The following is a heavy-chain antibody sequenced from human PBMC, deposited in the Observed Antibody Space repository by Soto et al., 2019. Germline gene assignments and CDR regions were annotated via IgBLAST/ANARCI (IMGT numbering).Heavy chain of an antibody. J-gene: IGHJ6*02. CDR1: GDTVSSNSVA. V-gene: IGHV6-1*01. Sequence: PSQTLSLTCVGSGDTVSSNSVAWNWVRQSPSRGLEWLGRTYYRSRWYSDYAVSVRSRIDINADTSKNQVSLQLNSVTPEDTAVYYCARSEEDSDYYYGMDVWGQGTRVTVSS. D-gene: IGHD2-15*01. CDR3: ARSEEDSDYYYGMDV. CDR2: TYYRSRWYS.